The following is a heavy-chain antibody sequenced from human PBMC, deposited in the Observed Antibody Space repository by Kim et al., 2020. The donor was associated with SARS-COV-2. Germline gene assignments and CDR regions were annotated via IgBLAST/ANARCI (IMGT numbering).Heavy chain of an antibody. CDR3: ARDRGGVLALGAMYY. CDR2: IYHSGST. D-gene: IGHD3-16*01. V-gene: IGHV4-4*02. CDR1: GGSISSSNW. Sequence: SETLSLTCAVSGGSISSSNWWSWVRQPPGKGLEWIGEIYHSGSTNYNPSLKSRVTISVDKSKNQFSLKLSSVTAADTAVYYCARDRGGVLALGAMYYWGQGTLVTVSS. J-gene: IGHJ4*02.